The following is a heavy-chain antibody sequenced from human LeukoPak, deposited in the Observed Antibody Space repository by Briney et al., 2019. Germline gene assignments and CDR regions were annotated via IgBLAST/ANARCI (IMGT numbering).Heavy chain of an antibody. D-gene: IGHD3-9*01. CDR1: GGSFSGYY. V-gene: IGHV4-34*01. CDR3: ARARILTGYSPSDY. J-gene: IGHJ4*02. Sequence: SETLSLTCAVYGGSFSGYYWIWIRQPPGKGLEWIGEINHSGSTNYNPSLKSRVTISVDTSKNQFSLKLSSVTAADTAVYYCARARILTGYSPSDYWGQGTLVTVSS. CDR2: INHSGST.